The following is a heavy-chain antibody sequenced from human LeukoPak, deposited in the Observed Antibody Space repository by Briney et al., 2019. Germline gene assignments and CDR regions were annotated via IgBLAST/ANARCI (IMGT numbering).Heavy chain of an antibody. CDR1: GGGSISSYY. CDR2: IYSSEST. D-gene: IGHD3-10*01. V-gene: IGHV4-4*07. Sequence: SETLSLTCTVSGGGSISSYYWSWIRQPAGKGLEWIGRIYSSESTNYNPSLKSRVTMSVDTSKNQFSLKLRSVTAADTALYYCARASDNYYGSGSYVFDYWGQGTLVTVSS. J-gene: IGHJ4*02. CDR3: ARASDNYYGSGSYVFDY.